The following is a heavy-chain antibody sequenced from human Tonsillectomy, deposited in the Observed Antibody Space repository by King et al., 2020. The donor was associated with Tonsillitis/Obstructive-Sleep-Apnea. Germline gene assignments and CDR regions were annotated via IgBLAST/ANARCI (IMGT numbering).Heavy chain of an antibody. V-gene: IGHV3-30*01. CDR1: GCTFSSYA. Sequence: VQLVESGGGVVQPGRSLRLSCAASGCTFSSYAMHWVRQAPGKGLEGVAVILFDGSNKFYADSVKGRFTISRDNSKNTPYLQMNSLRAEDTAVNYCARAGRDYDFWSGYPDYWRQGTLVTVSP. CDR2: ILFDGSNK. CDR3: ARAGRDYDFWSGYPDY. J-gene: IGHJ4*02. D-gene: IGHD3-3*01.